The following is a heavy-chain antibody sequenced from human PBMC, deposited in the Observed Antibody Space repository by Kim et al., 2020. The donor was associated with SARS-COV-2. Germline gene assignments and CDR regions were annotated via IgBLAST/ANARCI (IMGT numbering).Heavy chain of an antibody. V-gene: IGHV4-59*08. Sequence: SETLSLTCTVSGGSISSYYWSWIRQPPGKGLEWIGYIYYSGSTNYNPSLKSRVTISVDTSKNQFSLKLSSVTAADTAVYYCARHADWEPAWDYRGQGTLVTVSS. CDR3: ARHADWEPAWDY. CDR2: IYYSGST. D-gene: IGHD1-26*01. CDR1: GGSISSYY. J-gene: IGHJ4*02.